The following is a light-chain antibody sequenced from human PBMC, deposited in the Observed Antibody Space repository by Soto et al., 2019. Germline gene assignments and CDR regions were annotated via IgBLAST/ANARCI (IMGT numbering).Light chain of an antibody. Sequence: QSVLTQPPSVSAAPGQKVTISCSGSSSNIGNNFVTWYQQLPGTAPKLLIYDNNKRPSGIPDRFSGSQSGTSATLGITGLQTGDEADYYCSSYINSITFVVFGGGTKLTVL. CDR1: SSNIGNNF. J-gene: IGLJ2*01. V-gene: IGLV1-51*01. CDR2: DNN. CDR3: SSYINSITFVV.